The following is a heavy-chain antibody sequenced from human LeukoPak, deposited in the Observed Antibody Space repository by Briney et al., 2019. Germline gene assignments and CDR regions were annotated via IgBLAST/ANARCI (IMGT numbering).Heavy chain of an antibody. CDR3: ARDSTYYDILTGYYNRNPSDY. Sequence: ASVKVSCKASGCTFSSYAISWVRQAPGQGLEWMGGIIPIFGTANYAQKFQGRVTITADESTSTVYMELSSLRSEDTAVYYCARDSTYYDILTGYYNRNPSDYWGQGTLVTVSS. V-gene: IGHV1-69*01. CDR1: GCTFSSYA. CDR2: IIPIFGTA. D-gene: IGHD3-9*01. J-gene: IGHJ4*02.